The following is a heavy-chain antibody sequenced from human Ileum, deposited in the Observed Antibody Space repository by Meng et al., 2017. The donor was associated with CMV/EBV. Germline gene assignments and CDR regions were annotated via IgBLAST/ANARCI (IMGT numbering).Heavy chain of an antibody. CDR3: ARTNNADY. Sequence: QVYLVESGGGVVEPGGSLRLSCAASGFTFSGYGMHWVRQAPDQGLEWMAFIRYDGTNKDYADSVKGRFTMSRDNAKNTMYLQMNSVRVDDTAMYYCARTNNADYWGQGTLVTVSS. D-gene: IGHD1/OR15-1a*01. V-gene: IGHV3-30*02. CDR2: IRYDGTNK. CDR1: GFTFSGYG. J-gene: IGHJ4*02.